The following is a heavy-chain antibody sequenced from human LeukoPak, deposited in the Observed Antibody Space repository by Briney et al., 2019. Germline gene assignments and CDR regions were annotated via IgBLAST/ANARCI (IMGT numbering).Heavy chain of an antibody. Sequence: GGSLRLSCAASGFTFSSYAMSWVRQAPGKGLEWVSAISGSGGSTYYADSVKGRFTISRDNSKNTLYLQMNSLRAEDTAVYYCAKGPRYCSSTSCYIFDYWGQGTLVTVSS. V-gene: IGHV3-23*01. J-gene: IGHJ4*02. CDR2: ISGSGGST. D-gene: IGHD2-2*02. CDR1: GFTFSSYA. CDR3: AKGPRYCSSTSCYIFDY.